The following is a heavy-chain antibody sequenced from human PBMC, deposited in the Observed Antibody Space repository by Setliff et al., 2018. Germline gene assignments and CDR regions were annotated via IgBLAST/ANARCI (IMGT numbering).Heavy chain of an antibody. CDR2: IYHSGST. Sequence: SETLSLTCAVYGGSFSGNYWSWIRQPPGKGLEWIGSIYHSGSTYYNPSLKSRVTISLDTSKNQFSLKLTSVTAADTAIYYCARQSVRGLADNNWFDPWGQGTLVTVSS. J-gene: IGHJ5*02. CDR1: GGSFSGNY. CDR3: ARQSVRGLADNNWFDP. D-gene: IGHD2-15*01. V-gene: IGHV4-34*01.